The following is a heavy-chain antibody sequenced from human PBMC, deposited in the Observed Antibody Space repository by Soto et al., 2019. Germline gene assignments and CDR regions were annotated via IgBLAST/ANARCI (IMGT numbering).Heavy chain of an antibody. CDR3: ARSFPYYYDSSGYDYNNYGMDV. J-gene: IGHJ6*02. Sequence: QVQLQESGPGLVKPSETLSLTCTVSGGSISSYYWSWIRQPPGKGLEWIGYIYYSGSTNYNPSLKRRVTISVDTSKNQFSLKLSSVTAAVTAVYYCARSFPYYYDSSGYDYNNYGMDVWGQGTTVTVPS. CDR2: IYYSGST. D-gene: IGHD3-22*01. V-gene: IGHV4-59*08. CDR1: GGSISSYY.